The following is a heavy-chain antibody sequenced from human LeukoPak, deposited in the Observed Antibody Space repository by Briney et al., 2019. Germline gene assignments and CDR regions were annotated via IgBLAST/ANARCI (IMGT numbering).Heavy chain of an antibody. CDR1: GFTFSSYE. CDR2: ISSSGSTI. CDR3: AEARPFDWLTSSPSESGY. V-gene: IGHV3-48*03. D-gene: IGHD3-9*01. Sequence: GGSLRLSCAASGFTFSSYEMNWVRQAPGKGLEWVSYISSSGSTIYYADSVKGRFTISRDNAKNSLYLQMNSLRAEDTAVYYCAEARPFDWLTSSPSESGYWGQGTLVTVSS. J-gene: IGHJ4*02.